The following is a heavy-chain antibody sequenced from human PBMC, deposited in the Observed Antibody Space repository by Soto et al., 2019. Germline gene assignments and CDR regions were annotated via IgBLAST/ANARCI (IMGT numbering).Heavy chain of an antibody. CDR3: ARSQQTTVTSPLADP. D-gene: IGHD4-17*01. CDR2: ISYDGNNK. J-gene: IGHJ5*02. Sequence: QVHLVESGGGVVQPGRSLRLSCAASGFTFSSYAMHWVRQAPGKGLEWVTVISYDGNNKYYADSVEGRFTISRDNSKNTLYLQMNSLRTEDTGVYYCARSQQTTVTSPLADPWGQGILVTVSS. V-gene: IGHV3-30-3*01. CDR1: GFTFSSYA.